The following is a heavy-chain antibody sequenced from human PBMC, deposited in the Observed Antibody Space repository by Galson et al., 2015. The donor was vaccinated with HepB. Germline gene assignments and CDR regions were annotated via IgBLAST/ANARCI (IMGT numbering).Heavy chain of an antibody. Sequence: SLRLSCAASGFTFSGHWMSWVRQAPGKGLEWVVGIKDDGSAGYYADSVKGRLTISRDNTKNSPYLQMNSLRAEDTAVYYCATNTDWRFAYWGQGALVTVSS. CDR1: GFTFSGHW. J-gene: IGHJ4*02. CDR2: IKDDGSAG. V-gene: IGHV3-7*01. D-gene: IGHD3-9*01. CDR3: ATNTDWRFAY.